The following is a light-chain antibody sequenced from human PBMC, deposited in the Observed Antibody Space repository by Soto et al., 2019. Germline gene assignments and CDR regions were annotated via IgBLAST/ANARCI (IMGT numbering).Light chain of an antibody. J-gene: IGKJ3*01. V-gene: IGKV1-17*01. Sequence: TQITQSLSSLSASVGDRVTITCRASPGIRHDLGWYQQKAGKAPKRLIYGATSLQSGVPSEFSSSGSGTDFTLTISSLQPEDFATYYCQQYDRIPHTFGRGTKVDIK. CDR1: PGIRHD. CDR3: QQYDRIPHT. CDR2: GAT.